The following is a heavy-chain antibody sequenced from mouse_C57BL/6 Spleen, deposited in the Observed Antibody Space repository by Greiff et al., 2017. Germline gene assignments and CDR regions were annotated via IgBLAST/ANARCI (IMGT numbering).Heavy chain of an antibody. V-gene: IGHV5-4*01. J-gene: IGHJ4*01. CDR3: ARDPGWDYAMDY. Sequence: EVMLVESGGGLVKPGGSLKLSCAASGFTFSSYAMSWVRQTPEKRLEWVATISDGGSYTYYPDNVKGRFTISRDNAKNNLYLQMSHLKSEDTAMYYCARDPGWDYAMDYWGQGTSVTVSS. CDR1: GFTFSSYA. CDR2: ISDGGSYT. D-gene: IGHD3-1*01.